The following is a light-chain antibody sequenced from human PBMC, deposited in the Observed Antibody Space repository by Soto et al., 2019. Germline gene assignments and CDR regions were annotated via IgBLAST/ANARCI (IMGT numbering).Light chain of an antibody. CDR2: ATS. CDR3: QQFHNNPT. Sequence: DIQMTQSPSSLSASVGDRVTITCRASQSINSHVNWYQQKPGKVPSLLIYATSTLQSAVPSRFSGSGFGTHFTLTISSLQPEDVATYYCQQFHNNPTFCQGTKLQI. CDR1: QSINSH. V-gene: IGKV1-39*01. J-gene: IGKJ2*01.